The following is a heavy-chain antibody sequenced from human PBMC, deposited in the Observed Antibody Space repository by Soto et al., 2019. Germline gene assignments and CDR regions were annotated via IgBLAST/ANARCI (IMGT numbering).Heavy chain of an antibody. CDR1: GYTFTSYD. CDR3: ARDRYCSGGSCYYYGMDV. J-gene: IGHJ6*02. D-gene: IGHD2-15*01. CDR2: ISAYNGNT. V-gene: IGHV1-18*01. Sequence: ASVKVSCKASGYTFTSYDINWVRQAPGQGLEWMGWISAYNGNTNYAQKLQGRVTMTTDTSTSTVYMELRSLRSDDTAVYYCARDRYCSGGSCYYYGMDVWGQGTTVTVSS.